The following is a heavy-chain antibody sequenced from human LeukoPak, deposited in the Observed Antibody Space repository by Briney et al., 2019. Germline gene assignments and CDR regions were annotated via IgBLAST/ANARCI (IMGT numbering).Heavy chain of an antibody. CDR2: ISASGDVT. CDR1: GFNFNMFW. CDR3: AKSLFTSATGTGRAFHI. Sequence: PGGSLRLSSVASGFNFNMFWMAWVRQAPGKGLEWLSGISASGDVTFHADRVKGRFAISRDNSKNTLYLQMTGLRAGDTAEYYCAKSLFTSATGTGRAFHIWGQGTMVTVSS. D-gene: IGHD1-1*01. J-gene: IGHJ3*02. V-gene: IGHV3-23*01.